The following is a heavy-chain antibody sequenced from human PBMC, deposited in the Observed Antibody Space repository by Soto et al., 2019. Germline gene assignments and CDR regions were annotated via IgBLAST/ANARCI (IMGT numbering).Heavy chain of an antibody. CDR1: GFTVSSNY. CDR3: ARAEYCGGDCAAFDI. CDR2: IYSGGST. V-gene: IGHV3-53*01. Sequence: EVQLVESGGGLIQPGGSLRLSCAASGFTVSSNYMSWFGQAPGKGLEGVSVIYSGGSTYYADSVKGRFTISRANSKNTLYLQLNSLRAEDTAEYYCARAEYCGGDCAAFDIWGQGTMVTVSS. D-gene: IGHD2-21*02. J-gene: IGHJ3*02.